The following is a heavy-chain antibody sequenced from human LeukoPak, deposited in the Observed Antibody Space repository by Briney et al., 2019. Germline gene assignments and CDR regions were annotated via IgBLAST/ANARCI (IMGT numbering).Heavy chain of an antibody. D-gene: IGHD3-16*02. CDR1: GGSISSSSYY. V-gene: IGHV4-39*07. J-gene: IGHJ6*02. Sequence: SETLSLTCTVSGGSISSSSYYWGWIRQPPGKGLEWIGSIYYSGSTYYNPSLKSRVTISVDTSKNQFSLKLSSVTAADTAVYYCARGQDYVWGSYRSYYYYGMDVWGQGTTVTVSS. CDR3: ARGQDYVWGSYRSYYYYGMDV. CDR2: IYYSGST.